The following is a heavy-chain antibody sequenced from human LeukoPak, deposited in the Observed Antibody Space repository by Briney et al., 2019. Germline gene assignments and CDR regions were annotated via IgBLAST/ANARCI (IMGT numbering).Heavy chain of an antibody. CDR2: ISSSGSTI. J-gene: IGHJ4*02. V-gene: IGHV3-48*02. Sequence: GGSLRLSCAASGFTFSSYSMNWVRQATGKGLEWISYISSSGSTINYADSVKGRFTISRDSAKNSLYLQMNSLRDEDTAVYYCARDRDSGDYTAAPGDYWGQGTLVTVSS. D-gene: IGHD4-17*01. CDR3: ARDRDSGDYTAAPGDY. CDR1: GFTFSSYS.